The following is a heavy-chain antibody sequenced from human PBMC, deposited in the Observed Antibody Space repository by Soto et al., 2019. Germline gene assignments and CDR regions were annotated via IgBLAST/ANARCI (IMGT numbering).Heavy chain of an antibody. CDR3: ATMEPWAPHFAYMDV. CDR2: ISSSSSTI. CDR1: GFTFSSYS. J-gene: IGHJ6*03. V-gene: IGHV3-48*01. D-gene: IGHD1-1*01. Sequence: PGGSLRLSCAASGFTFSSYSMNWVRQAPGKGLEWVSYISSSSSTIYYADSVKGRFTISRDNAKNSLYLQMNSLRAEDTAVYYCATMEPWAPHFAYMDVWGKGTTVTVSS.